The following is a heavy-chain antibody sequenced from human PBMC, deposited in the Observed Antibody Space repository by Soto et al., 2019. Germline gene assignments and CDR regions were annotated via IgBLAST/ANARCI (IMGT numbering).Heavy chain of an antibody. CDR1: GFTFRTFG. D-gene: IGHD1-1*01. V-gene: IGHV3-33*01. CDR2: IWNDGSKK. Sequence: QVLLVETGGGVVQPGRSLRLSCAASGFTFRTFGMHWVRQAPGKGLEWVSVIWNDGSKKFYADSVKGRFTISRDNSNNTLYLQMDSLRPEDTAVYYCVTGNQNFFDYWGLGTLVTVSS. CDR3: VTGNQNFFDY. J-gene: IGHJ4*02.